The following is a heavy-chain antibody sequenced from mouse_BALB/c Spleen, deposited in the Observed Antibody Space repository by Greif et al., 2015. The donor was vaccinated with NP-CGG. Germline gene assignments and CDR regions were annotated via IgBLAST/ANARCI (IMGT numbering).Heavy chain of an antibody. J-gene: IGHJ4*01. D-gene: IGHD1-1*01. CDR1: GYTFTDYE. CDR2: IDPETGGT. CDR3: TGGLRGRQGSSYGGAMDD. Sequence: LVESGAELVRPGASVTLSCKASGYTFTDYEMHWVKQTPVHGLEWIGAIDPETGGTAYNQKFKGKATLTADKSSSTAYRERRSVTSEDSAVYCCTGGLRGRQGSSYGGAMDDWGQGSAVTVSS. V-gene: IGHV1-15*01.